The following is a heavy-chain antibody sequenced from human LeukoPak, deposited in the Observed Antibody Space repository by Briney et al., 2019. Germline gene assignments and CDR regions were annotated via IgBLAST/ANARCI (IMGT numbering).Heavy chain of an antibody. CDR1: GFTFSSYS. CDR2: ISSSSSYI. J-gene: IGHJ3*02. D-gene: IGHD2-2*01. V-gene: IGHV3-21*01. Sequence: GGSLRLSCAAPGFTFSSYSMNWVRQAPGKGLEWVSSISSSSSYIYYADSVKGRFTISRDNAKNSLYLQMNSLRAEDTAVYYCARGAYCSSTSCFDAFDIWGQGTMVTVSS. CDR3: ARGAYCSSTSCFDAFDI.